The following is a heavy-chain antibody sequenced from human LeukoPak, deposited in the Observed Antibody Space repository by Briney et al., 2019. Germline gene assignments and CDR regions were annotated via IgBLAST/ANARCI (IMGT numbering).Heavy chain of an antibody. D-gene: IGHD3-3*01. CDR1: GFTFDDYG. Sequence: GGSLRLSCEASGFTFDDYGMSWVRQPPGKGLEWVSGINRNGGSTDYADSLKGRFTISRDNARNSLYLQMNSLRAEDTAVYYCARNYDFWSSPRGYMDAWGKGTTVTVSS. CDR2: INRNGGST. V-gene: IGHV3-20*04. J-gene: IGHJ6*03. CDR3: ARNYDFWSSPRGYMDA.